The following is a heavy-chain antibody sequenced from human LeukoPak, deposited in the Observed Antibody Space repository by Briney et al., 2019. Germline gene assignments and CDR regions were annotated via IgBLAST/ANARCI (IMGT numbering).Heavy chain of an antibody. D-gene: IGHD3-10*01. CDR2: IYYTGST. V-gene: IGHV4-59*01. CDR3: ARDLLWGYDY. Sequence: SETLSLTCTVSGGSISTYYWSWIRQPPGKGLEWNGYIYYTGSTNYNPSLKSRVTISVDTSKNQFSLKLSSVTAADTAVYYCARDLLWGYDYWGQGTLVTVSS. CDR1: GGSISTYY. J-gene: IGHJ4*02.